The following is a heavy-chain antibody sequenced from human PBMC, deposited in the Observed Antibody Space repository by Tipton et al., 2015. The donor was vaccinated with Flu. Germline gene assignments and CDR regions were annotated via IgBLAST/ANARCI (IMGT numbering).Heavy chain of an antibody. J-gene: IGHJ4*02. D-gene: IGHD5-12*01. CDR1: GGSFSGHY. CDR2: INHSGSA. Sequence: GLVKPSETLSLSCAVYGGSFSGHYWTWIRQPPAKGLEWIREINHSGSANYNPSLKSRVTISVDTSKNQFSLKLSSVSAADTAVYYCARGSGYANTYFDSWGQGTLVTVSS. CDR3: ARGSGYANTYFDS. V-gene: IGHV4-34*01.